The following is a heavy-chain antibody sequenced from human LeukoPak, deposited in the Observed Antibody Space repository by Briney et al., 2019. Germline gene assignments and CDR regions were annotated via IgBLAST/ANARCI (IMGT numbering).Heavy chain of an antibody. J-gene: IGHJ4*02. CDR3: SEGYFEPFAH. V-gene: IGHV4-59*02. CDR1: GASVSNSH. Sequence: SELLSLTCAVSGASVSNSHWNWIRQFPGKELEWIGCCSYTGKTDYNPSLSSRVPISLGTSNNQVSLKLKSVTAADTAVYYCSEGYFEPFAHWGPGTLVTASS. CDR2: CSYTGKT. D-gene: IGHD2/OR15-2a*01.